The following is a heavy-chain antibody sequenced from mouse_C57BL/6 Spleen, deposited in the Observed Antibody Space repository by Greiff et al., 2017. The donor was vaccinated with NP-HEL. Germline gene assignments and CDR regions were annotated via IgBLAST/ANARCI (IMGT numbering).Heavy chain of an antibody. CDR2: IYPGGGYT. CDR3: ARDWDEGYCDV. CDR1: GYTFTNYW. Sequence: QVQLQQSGAELVRPGTSVKMSCKASGYTFTNYWIGWAKQRPGHGLEWIGDIYPGGGYTNYNEKFKGKATLTADKSSSTAYMQFSSLTSEDSAIYYCARDWDEGYCDVWGTGTTVTVSS. J-gene: IGHJ1*03. V-gene: IGHV1-63*01. D-gene: IGHD4-1*01.